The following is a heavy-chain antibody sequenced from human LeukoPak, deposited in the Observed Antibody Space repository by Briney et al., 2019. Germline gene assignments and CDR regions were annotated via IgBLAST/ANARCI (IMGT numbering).Heavy chain of an antibody. CDR2: ISGSGGST. CDR3: AKGLLSRYQLPSIDY. D-gene: IGHD2-2*01. J-gene: IGHJ4*02. CDR1: GFTFSSYS. Sequence: GGSLRLSCAASGFTFSSYSMNWVRQAPGKGLEWVSAISGSGGSTYYADSVKGRFTISRDNSKNTLYLQMNSLRAEDTAVYCCAKGLLSRYQLPSIDYWGQGTLVTVSS. V-gene: IGHV3-23*01.